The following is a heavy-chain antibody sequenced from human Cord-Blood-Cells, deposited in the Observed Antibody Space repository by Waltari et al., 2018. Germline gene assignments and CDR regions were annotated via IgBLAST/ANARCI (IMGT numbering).Heavy chain of an antibody. J-gene: IGHJ4*02. Sequence: GKGLEWVSAISGSGGSTYYADSVKGRFTISRDNSKNTLYLQMNSLRAEDTAVYYCAKAAPYDFWSGYADYWGQGTLVTVSS. CDR2: ISGSGGST. CDR3: AKAAPYDFWSGYADY. V-gene: IGHV3-23*01. D-gene: IGHD3-3*01.